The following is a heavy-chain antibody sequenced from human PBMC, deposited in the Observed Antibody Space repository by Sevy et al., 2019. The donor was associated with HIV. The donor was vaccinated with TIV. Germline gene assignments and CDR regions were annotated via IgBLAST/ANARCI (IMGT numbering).Heavy chain of an antibody. Sequence: GGSLRLSCAASGFTFTDYCMSWVRQTPGKGLEWVATITQNESEEYYVDSVKGRFAISRDNGKNSVSLQMNGLRAEDTALYYCAREVGGYNWRPYYFDSWGQGTLVTVSS. J-gene: IGHJ4*02. CDR1: GFTFTDYC. CDR2: ITQNESEE. CDR3: AREVGGYNWRPYYFDS. D-gene: IGHD5-12*01. V-gene: IGHV3-7*01.